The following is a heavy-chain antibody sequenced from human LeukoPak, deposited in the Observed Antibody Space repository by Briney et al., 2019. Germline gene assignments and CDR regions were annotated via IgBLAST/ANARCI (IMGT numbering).Heavy chain of an antibody. V-gene: IGHV3-21*01. CDR1: GFPFSTYG. CDR2: ITSSSYI. CDR3: ARGSASRGGGSDFDY. J-gene: IGHJ4*02. Sequence: PGGSLRLSCAASGFPFSTYGMNWVRQAPGKGLEWVSSITSSSYIYYADSLKGRFTISRDNAKNSLYLQTDSLRAEDTAVYYCARGSASRGGGSDFDYWGQGTLVTVSS. D-gene: IGHD2-15*01.